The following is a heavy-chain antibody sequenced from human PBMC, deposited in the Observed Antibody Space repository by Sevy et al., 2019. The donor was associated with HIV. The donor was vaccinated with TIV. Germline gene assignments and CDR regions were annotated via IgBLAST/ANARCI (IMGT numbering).Heavy chain of an antibody. J-gene: IGHJ3*02. CDR1: GFSLSSYW. Sequence: GGSLRLSCAASGFSLSSYWMHWVRQAPGKGLVWVSHINSDGSKTGYADSVKGRFTISRDNAKNTLYLQMNSLRAEDTAVYYCARGGRRIDVYNRKDAFDIWGQGSMVTVSS. V-gene: IGHV3-74*01. CDR2: INSDGSKT. CDR3: ARGGRRIDVYNRKDAFDI. D-gene: IGHD1-20*01.